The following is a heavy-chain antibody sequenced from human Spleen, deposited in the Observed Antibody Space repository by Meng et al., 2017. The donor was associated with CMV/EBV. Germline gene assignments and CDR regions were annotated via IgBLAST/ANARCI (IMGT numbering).Heavy chain of an antibody. CDR1: GYTFTGYY. V-gene: IGHV1-2*06. Sequence: ASVKVSCKASGYTFTGYYIHWVRQAPGQGLEWMGRINPNTGVTNYAQKFQGRVTMTRDTSISTAYMELSSLRSEDTAVYYCARAIFGVGTYADYWGQGTLVTVSS. CDR3: ARAIFGVGTYADY. D-gene: IGHD3-3*01. CDR2: INPNTGVT. J-gene: IGHJ4*02.